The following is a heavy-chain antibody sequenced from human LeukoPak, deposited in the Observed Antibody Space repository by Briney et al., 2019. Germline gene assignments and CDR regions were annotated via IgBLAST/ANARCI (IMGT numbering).Heavy chain of an antibody. CDR3: ARVAGSSWAQYYFDY. V-gene: IGHV3-7*01. CDR1: GFTFSSYW. J-gene: IGHJ4*02. Sequence: PGGSLRLSCAASGFTFSSYWMSWVRQAPGKGLEWVANIKQDGSEKYYVDSVKGRFTISRDNAKNSLYLQMNSLRAEDTAVYYCARVAGSSWAQYYFDYWGQGTLVTVSP. CDR2: IKQDGSEK. D-gene: IGHD6-13*01.